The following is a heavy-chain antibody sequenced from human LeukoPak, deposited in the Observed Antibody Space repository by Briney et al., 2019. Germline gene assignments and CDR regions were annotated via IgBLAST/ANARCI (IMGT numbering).Heavy chain of an antibody. CDR2: IYSGGST. Sequence: GGSLRLSCAASGFTVSSNYMSWVRQAPGKGLEWVSVIYSGGSTHYADSVKGRFTISRDNSKNTLYLQMNSLRAEDTAVYYCARVSPLSGYNSWGQGTLVTVSS. CDR1: GFTVSSNY. V-gene: IGHV3-53*01. D-gene: IGHD5-24*01. CDR3: ARVSPLSGYNS. J-gene: IGHJ5*02.